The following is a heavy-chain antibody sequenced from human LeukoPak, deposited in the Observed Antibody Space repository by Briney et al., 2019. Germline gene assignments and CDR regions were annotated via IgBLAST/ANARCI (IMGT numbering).Heavy chain of an antibody. V-gene: IGHV3-66*01. J-gene: IGHJ4*02. D-gene: IGHD5-12*01. CDR1: EFSVGSNY. CDR3: ARGPSGYHNT. Sequence: GGSLRLSCAASEFSVGSNYMTWVRQAPGKGLEWVSLIYSGGSTYYADSVKGRFTISRDNSKNTLYLQMNSLRAEDTAVYYRARGPSGYHNTGGQGTLVTVSS. CDR2: IYSGGST.